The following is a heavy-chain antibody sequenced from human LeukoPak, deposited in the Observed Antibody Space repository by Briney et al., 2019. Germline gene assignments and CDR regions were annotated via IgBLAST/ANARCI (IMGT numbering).Heavy chain of an antibody. CDR1: GLTFSSYS. J-gene: IGHJ4*02. CDR2: ISSSSSYI. D-gene: IGHD6-19*01. CDR3: ARDLIAVAGTLGY. Sequence: PGGSLRLSCAASGLTFSSYSMNWVRQAPGKGLEWVSSISSSSSYIYYADSVKGRFTISRDNAKNSLYLQMNSLRAEDTAVYYCARDLIAVAGTLGYWGQGTLVTVSS. V-gene: IGHV3-21*01.